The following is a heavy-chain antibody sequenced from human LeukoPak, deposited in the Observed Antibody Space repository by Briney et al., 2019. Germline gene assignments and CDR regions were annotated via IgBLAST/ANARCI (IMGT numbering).Heavy chain of an antibody. CDR2: IRYDGSNK. D-gene: IGHD3-9*01. J-gene: IGHJ4*02. Sequence: GGSLRLSCAASGFTFSSYGMHWVRQAPGKGLEWVAFIRYDGSNKYYADSVKGRFTISRDNSKRTLYLQMNSLRAEDTAVYYCAKDSGVLRHFDWLSYFDYWGQGTLVTVSS. CDR1: GFTFSSYG. V-gene: IGHV3-30*02. CDR3: AKDSGVLRHFDWLSYFDY.